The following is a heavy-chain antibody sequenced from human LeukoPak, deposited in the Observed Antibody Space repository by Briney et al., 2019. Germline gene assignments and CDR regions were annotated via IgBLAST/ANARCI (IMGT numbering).Heavy chain of an antibody. D-gene: IGHD6-13*01. CDR3: TGRGITASRIDY. V-gene: IGHV1-18*01. CDR2: ISASNGNT. Sequence: ASVKVSCKASDYIFPSHGLSWVRQASGQGLEWMGWISASNGNTDYAQKFQGRLTMTTDASTKTAYMELRSLRSDDTAMYYCTGRGITASRIDYWGQGTLVTVSS. CDR1: DYIFPSHG. J-gene: IGHJ4*02.